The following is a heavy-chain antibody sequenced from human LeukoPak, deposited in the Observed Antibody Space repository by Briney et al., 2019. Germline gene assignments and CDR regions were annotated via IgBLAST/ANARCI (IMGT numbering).Heavy chain of an antibody. Sequence: SETLSLTCTVSGGSISSSSYYWGWIRQPPGKGLEWIGCIYYTGSTYYNPSLKSRVTISVDTSKNQLSLKLSSVTAADTAVYYCARDHVRFIRRRNNVFDIWGQGTMVTVSS. D-gene: IGHD1-14*01. CDR2: IYYTGST. CDR1: GGSISSSSYY. V-gene: IGHV4-39*07. J-gene: IGHJ3*02. CDR3: ARDHVRFIRRRNNVFDI.